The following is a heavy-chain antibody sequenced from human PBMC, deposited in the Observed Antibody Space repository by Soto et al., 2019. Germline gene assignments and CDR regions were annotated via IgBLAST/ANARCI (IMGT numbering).Heavy chain of an antibody. J-gene: IGHJ5*02. D-gene: IGHD6-19*01. CDR3: ARVSVAVYWFDP. CDR2: IYYSGST. Sequence: SLTCTVSGGSISSGGYYWSWIRQHPGKGLEWIGYIYYSGSTYYNPSLKSRVTISVDTSKNQFSLKLSSVTAADTAVYYCARVSVAVYWFDPWGQGTLVTVSS. V-gene: IGHV4-31*03. CDR1: GGSISSGGYY.